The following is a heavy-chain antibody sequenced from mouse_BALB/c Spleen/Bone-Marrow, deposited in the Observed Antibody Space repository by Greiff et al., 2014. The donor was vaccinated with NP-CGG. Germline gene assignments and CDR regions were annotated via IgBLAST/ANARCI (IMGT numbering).Heavy chain of an antibody. Sequence: EVQLQQSGAELVKPGASVKLSCTASGFNIKDTYMRWVKQRPEQGLEWIGRIDPANGNTKYDPKXQGKATITADTSSNTAYLQLSSLTSEDTAVYYCARYYYXSSYFDXWGQGTTLTVSS. D-gene: IGHD1-1*01. V-gene: IGHV14-3*02. J-gene: IGHJ2*01. CDR3: ARYYYXSSYFDX. CDR1: GFNIKDTY. CDR2: IDPANGNT.